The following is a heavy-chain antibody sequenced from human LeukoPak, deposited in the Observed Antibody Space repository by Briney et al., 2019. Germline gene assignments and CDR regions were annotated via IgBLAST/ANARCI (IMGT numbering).Heavy chain of an antibody. Sequence: PGGSLRLSCAASGFTFSSYGMHWVRQAPGKGLEWVAVIWYDGSNKYYADSVKGRFTISRDDSKNTVHLQMNSLRVEDTADYFCARDRAATQDWVEFDPWGQGTLVTVSS. CDR3: ARDRAATQDWVEFDP. CDR2: IWYDGSNK. J-gene: IGHJ5*02. V-gene: IGHV3-33*01. CDR1: GFTFSSYG. D-gene: IGHD3/OR15-3a*01.